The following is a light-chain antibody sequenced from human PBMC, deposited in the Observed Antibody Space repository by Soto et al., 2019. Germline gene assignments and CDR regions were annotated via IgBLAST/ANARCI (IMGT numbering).Light chain of an antibody. Sequence: EIVLTQSPATLSLSPAERATLSCGASHSVSSSYLAWYQQKPGLAPRLLIYDASSRATGIPDRFSGSGSGTDFTLTISRLEPEDFAVYYCQQYGNSPYTFGQGTKLEIK. CDR1: HSVSSSY. CDR2: DAS. J-gene: IGKJ2*01. CDR3: QQYGNSPYT. V-gene: IGKV3D-20*01.